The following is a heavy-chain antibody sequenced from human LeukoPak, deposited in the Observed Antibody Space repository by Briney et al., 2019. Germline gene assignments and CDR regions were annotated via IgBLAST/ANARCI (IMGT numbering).Heavy chain of an antibody. D-gene: IGHD3-3*01. J-gene: IGHJ6*03. CDR3: ARRGREYYDFWSGYYMDV. V-gene: IGHV1-8*01. Sequence: ASVKVSCKASGYTFTSYDINWVRQAPGQGLEWMGWMNPNSGNTGYAQKFQGRVTMTRNTSISTAYMELSSLRSEDTAVYYCARRGREYYDFWSGYYMDVWGKGTTVTVSS. CDR1: GYTFTSYD. CDR2: MNPNSGNT.